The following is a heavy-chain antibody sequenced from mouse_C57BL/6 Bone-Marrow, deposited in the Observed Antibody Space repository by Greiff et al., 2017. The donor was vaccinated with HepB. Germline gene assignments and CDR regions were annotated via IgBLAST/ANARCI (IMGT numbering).Heavy chain of an antibody. CDR3: ARLDDYSWFAY. CDR1: GYTFTSYG. D-gene: IGHD2-4*01. V-gene: IGHV1-81*01. CDR2: IYPRSGNT. Sequence: QVQLQQSGAELARPGASVKLSCKASGYTFTSYGISWVKQRTGQGLEWIGEIYPRSGNTYYNEKFKGKATLTADKSSSTAYMELRSLTSEDSAVYFCARLDDYSWFAYWGQGTLVTVSA. J-gene: IGHJ3*01.